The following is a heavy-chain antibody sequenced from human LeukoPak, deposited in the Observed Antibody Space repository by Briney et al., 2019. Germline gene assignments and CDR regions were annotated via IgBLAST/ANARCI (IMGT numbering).Heavy chain of an antibody. CDR2: INPNSGGT. CDR1: GYTFTGYD. CDR3: ARDRGIVVVPAEFDY. V-gene: IGHV1-2*02. D-gene: IGHD2-2*01. J-gene: IGHJ4*02. Sequence: ASVKVSCKASGYTFTGYDMHWVRQAPGQGLEWMGWINPNSGGTNYAQKFQGRVTMTRDTSISTAYMELSRLRSDDTAVYYCARDRGIVVVPAEFDYWGQGTLVTVSS.